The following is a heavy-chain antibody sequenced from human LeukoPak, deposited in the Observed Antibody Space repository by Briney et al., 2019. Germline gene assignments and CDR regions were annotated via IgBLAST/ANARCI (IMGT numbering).Heavy chain of an antibody. CDR1: GYTFTSYG. Sequence: GASVKVSCKASGYTFTSYGISWVRQPPGQGLEWMGWISAYNGNTNYAQKLQGRVTMTTDTSTSTAYMELRSLRSDDTAVYYCARARYCSGGSCYSGRWFDPWGQGTLVTVSS. D-gene: IGHD2-15*01. J-gene: IGHJ5*02. V-gene: IGHV1-18*01. CDR2: ISAYNGNT. CDR3: ARARYCSGGSCYSGRWFDP.